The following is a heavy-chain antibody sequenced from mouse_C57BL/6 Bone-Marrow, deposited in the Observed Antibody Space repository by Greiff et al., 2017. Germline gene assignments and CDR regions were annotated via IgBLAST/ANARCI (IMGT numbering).Heavy chain of an antibody. CDR3: VREDYYGSSPHWYFDV. CDR1: GFTFNTYA. Sequence: GGGLVQPKGSLKLSCAASGFTFNTYAMHWVRQAPGKGLEWVARIRSKSSNYATYYADSVKDRFTISRDDSQSMLYLQMNNLKTEDTAMYYCVREDYYGSSPHWYFDVWGTGTTVTVSS. CDR2: IRSKSSNYAT. V-gene: IGHV10-3*01. J-gene: IGHJ1*03. D-gene: IGHD1-1*01.